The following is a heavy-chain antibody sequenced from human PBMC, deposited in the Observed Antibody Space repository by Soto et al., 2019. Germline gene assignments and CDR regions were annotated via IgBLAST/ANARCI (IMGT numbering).Heavy chain of an antibody. CDR3: ARQGPLSNRGYSSSWYKDYYYGMDV. CDR1: ALSVNIGTYY. V-gene: IGHV4-61*01. J-gene: IGHJ6*02. CDR2: IHYSGST. D-gene: IGHD6-13*01. Sequence: SETLSLTCPVPALSVNIGTYYWRWLRQPPGKGLDWIGFIHYSGSTNYNPSLKSRVTISVDTSKNQFSLKLSSVTAADTAVYYCARQGPLSNRGYSSSWYKDYYYGMDVWGQGTTVTVSS.